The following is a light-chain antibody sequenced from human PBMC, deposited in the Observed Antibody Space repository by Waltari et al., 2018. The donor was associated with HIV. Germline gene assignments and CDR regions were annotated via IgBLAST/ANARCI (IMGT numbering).Light chain of an antibody. CDR1: QSVLYSSNNKNY. Sequence: DIVMTQSPDSLTVFLGERATINCKSSQSVLYSSNNKNYLAWYQQKAGQPPKLLIYWASTRESGVPDRFSASGSGTDFGLTISSLQAEDVAVYYCQQYYSTPYTFGQGTKLEIK. V-gene: IGKV4-1*01. CDR2: WAS. J-gene: IGKJ2*01. CDR3: QQYYSTPYT.